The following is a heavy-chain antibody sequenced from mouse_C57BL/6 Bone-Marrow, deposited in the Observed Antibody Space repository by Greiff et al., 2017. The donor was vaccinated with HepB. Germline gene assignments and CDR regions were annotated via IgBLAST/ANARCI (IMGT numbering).Heavy chain of an antibody. V-gene: IGHV1-80*01. CDR2: IYPGDGDT. CDR1: GYAFSSYW. J-gene: IGHJ2*01. D-gene: IGHD1-1*01. Sequence: QVQLKESGAELVKPGASVKISCKASGYAFSSYWMNWVKQRPGKGLEWIGQIYPGDGDTNYNGKFKGKATLTADKSSSTAYMQLSSLTSEDSAVYCGASLITTGVAFDYWGQGTTLTVSS. CDR3: ASLITTGVAFDY.